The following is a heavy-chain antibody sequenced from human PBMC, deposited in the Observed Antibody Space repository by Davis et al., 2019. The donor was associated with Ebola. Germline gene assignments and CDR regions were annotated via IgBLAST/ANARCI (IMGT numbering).Heavy chain of an antibody. CDR1: GYTFTSYY. D-gene: IGHD1-26*01. CDR3: ARDSGSYVNWFDP. CDR2: VHGGNGNT. Sequence: ASVKVSCKASGYTFTSYYMHWVRQAPGQGLEWMGWVHGGNGNTKYSQKFQGRVTITRDTSASTAYMELSSLRSEDTAVYYCARDSGSYVNWFDPWGQGTLVTVSS. J-gene: IGHJ5*02. V-gene: IGHV1-3*01.